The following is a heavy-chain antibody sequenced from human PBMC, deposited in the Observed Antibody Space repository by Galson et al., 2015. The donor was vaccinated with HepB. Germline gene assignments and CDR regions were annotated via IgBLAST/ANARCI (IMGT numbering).Heavy chain of an antibody. Sequence: SLRLSCAASGFTFSSYSMNWVRQAPGKGLEWVSSIRSSSSYTYYADSVKGRFTISRDNAKNSLYLQMSSLRVEDTGVYYCARPRGDSFNMVRGLSWGQGILVTVS. J-gene: IGHJ5*02. CDR1: GFTFSSYS. D-gene: IGHD3-10*01. CDR3: ARPRGDSFNMVRGLS. CDR2: IRSSSSYT. V-gene: IGHV3-21*04.